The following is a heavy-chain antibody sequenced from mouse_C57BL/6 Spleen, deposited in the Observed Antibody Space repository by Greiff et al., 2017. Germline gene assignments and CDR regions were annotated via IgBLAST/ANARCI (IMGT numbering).Heavy chain of an antibody. V-gene: IGHV1-52*01. CDR3: ARSSLFITTGGYAMDY. CDR2: IDPSDSET. D-gene: IGHD1-1*01. Sequence: QVQLQQPGAELVRPGSSVKLSCKASGYTFTSYWMHWVKQRPIQGLEWIGNIDPSDSETHYNQKFKDKATLTVDKSSSTAYMQLSSLTSEDSAVYYCARSSLFITTGGYAMDYWGQGTSVTVSS. J-gene: IGHJ4*01. CDR1: GYTFTSYW.